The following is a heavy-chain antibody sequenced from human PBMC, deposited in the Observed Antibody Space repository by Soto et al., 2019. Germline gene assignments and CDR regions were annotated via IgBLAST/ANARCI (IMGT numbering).Heavy chain of an antibody. J-gene: IGHJ4*02. CDR1: GFTFSSYA. V-gene: IGHV3-23*01. Sequence: VGSLRLSCAASGFTFSSYAMGWVRQGPGKGLEWVAVVSIGGSTHYADSVRGRFTISRDNSKNTLSLQMNGLTAEDTAVYFCAKRRGAGGHFDYWGQGALVTVSS. CDR3: AKRRGAGGHFDY. D-gene: IGHD2-15*01. CDR2: VSIGGST.